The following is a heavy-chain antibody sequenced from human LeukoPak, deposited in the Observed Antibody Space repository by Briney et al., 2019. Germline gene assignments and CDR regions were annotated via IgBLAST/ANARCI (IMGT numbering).Heavy chain of an antibody. J-gene: IGHJ3*02. Sequence: GESLKISCKGSGYNFNPYWIAWVRQMSGKGLELMGIIYPGDSDTRYSPSFQGQVTISADKSISTAYLQWSSLKASDTAMYYCAKLQYVGSSWAAFAIWGQGTMITVSS. D-gene: IGHD3-9*01. CDR1: GYNFNPYW. V-gene: IGHV5-51*01. CDR2: IYPGDSDT. CDR3: AKLQYVGSSWAAFAI.